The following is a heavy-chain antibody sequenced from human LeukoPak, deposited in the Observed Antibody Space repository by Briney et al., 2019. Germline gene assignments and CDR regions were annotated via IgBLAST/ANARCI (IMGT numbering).Heavy chain of an antibody. Sequence: SETLSLTCTVSGYSISSGYYWGWIRQPPGKGLEWIGSIYHSGSTYYNPSLKSRVTISVDTSKNQFSLKLSSVTAADTAVYYCARRLLLRFIDYWGQGTLVTVSS. CDR2: IYHSGST. D-gene: IGHD1-26*01. CDR3: ARRLLLRFIDY. V-gene: IGHV4-38-2*02. CDR1: GYSISSGYY. J-gene: IGHJ4*02.